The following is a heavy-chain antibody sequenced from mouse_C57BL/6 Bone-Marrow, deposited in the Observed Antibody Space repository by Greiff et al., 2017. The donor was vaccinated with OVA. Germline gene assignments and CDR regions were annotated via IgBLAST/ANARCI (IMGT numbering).Heavy chain of an antibody. CDR2: IYPSDSET. D-gene: IGHD2-1*01. V-gene: IGHV1-61*01. CDR1: GYTFTSYW. CDR3: ARTYGNFAY. Sequence: QVQLQQPGAELVRPGSSVKLSCKASGYTFTSYWMDWVKQRPGQGLEWIGNIYPSDSETHYNQKFTDKATLTVDKSSSTAYMQLSSLTSEDSAVYYCARTYGNFAYWGQGTLVTVSA. J-gene: IGHJ3*01.